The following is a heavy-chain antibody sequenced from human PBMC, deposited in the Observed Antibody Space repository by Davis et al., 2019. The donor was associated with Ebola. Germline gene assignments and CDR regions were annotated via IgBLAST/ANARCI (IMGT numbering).Heavy chain of an antibody. J-gene: IGHJ4*02. V-gene: IGHV3-74*01. CDR2: IKTDGSLI. CDR1: GFSFSSYW. Sequence: PGGSLRLSCAASGFSFSSYWMHWVRQVPGKGLVWVSRIKTDGSLIGYGDSVQGRFTISRDNAKNTLYLQMNDLRAEDTAVYYCAREGRVFGCDYWGQGVLVTVSS. CDR3: AREGRVFGCDY. D-gene: IGHD3-16*01.